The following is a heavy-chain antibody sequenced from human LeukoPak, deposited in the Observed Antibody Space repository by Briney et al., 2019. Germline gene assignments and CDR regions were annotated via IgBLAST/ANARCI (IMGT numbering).Heavy chain of an antibody. J-gene: IGHJ4*02. V-gene: IGHV4-31*01. CDR2: SYYSGST. CDR3: ARGVHFDY. CDR1: GGSISSGGYY. Sequence: SETLSLTCTVSGGSISSGGYYWSWIRQHPGKGREWIGYSYYSGSTYYNPSRKSLVTISVDTSKNKFSLKLSSVTAADTAVYYCARGVHFDYWGQGTLVTVSS.